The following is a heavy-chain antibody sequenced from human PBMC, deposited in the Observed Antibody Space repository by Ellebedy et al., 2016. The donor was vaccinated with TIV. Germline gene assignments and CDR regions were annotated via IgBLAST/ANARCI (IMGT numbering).Heavy chain of an antibody. D-gene: IGHD3-10*01. J-gene: IGHJ6*02. CDR2: INSDGSST. Sequence: GESLKISCAASGFTFSSYWMHWVRQAPGKGLVWVSRINSDGSSTSYADSVKGRFTISRDNAKSTLYLQMNSLRAEDTAVYYCARVRVSEVRGVIINYYYYYGMDVWGQGTTVTVSS. V-gene: IGHV3-74*01. CDR3: ARVRVSEVRGVIINYYYYYGMDV. CDR1: GFTFSSYW.